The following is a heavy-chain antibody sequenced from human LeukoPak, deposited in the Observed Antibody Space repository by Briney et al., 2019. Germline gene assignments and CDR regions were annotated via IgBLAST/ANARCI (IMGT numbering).Heavy chain of an antibody. V-gene: IGHV4-34*01. CDR1: GGSFSGYY. Sequence: PSETLSLTCAVYGGSFSGYYWSWIRQPPGKGLEWIGEINHSENTNYNPSLKSRVTISVDTSKNQFSLKLSSVTAADTAVYYCARGSITMVRGVIIPYYFDYWGQGTLVTVSS. CDR3: ARGSITMVRGVIIPYYFDY. CDR2: INHSENT. D-gene: IGHD3-10*01. J-gene: IGHJ4*02.